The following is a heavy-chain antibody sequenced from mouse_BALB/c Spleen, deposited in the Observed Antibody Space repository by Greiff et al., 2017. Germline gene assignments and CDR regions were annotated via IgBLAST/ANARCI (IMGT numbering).Heavy chain of an antibody. J-gene: IGHJ2*01. CDR2: ISSGRSTI. CDR3: ARRFYASFDY. D-gene: IGHD6-1*01. CDR1: GFTFSSFG. Sequence: EVQVVESGGGLVQPGGSRKLSCAASGFTFSSFGMHWVRQAPEKGLEWVAYISSGRSTIYYADTVKGRFTISRDNPKNTLFLQMTSLRSEDTAMYYCARRFYASFDYWGQGTTLTVSS. V-gene: IGHV5-17*02.